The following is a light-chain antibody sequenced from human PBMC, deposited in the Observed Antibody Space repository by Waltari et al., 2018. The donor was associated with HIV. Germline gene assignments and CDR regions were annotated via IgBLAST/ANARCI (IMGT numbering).Light chain of an antibody. J-gene: IGLJ2*01. CDR1: GSNIGATYD. CDR3: QSYDSRLSGSV. V-gene: IGLV1-40*01. Sequence: SVLTQPPSVSGAPGPRVTISCSESGSNIGATYDVHWYQHLPGTAPKLLIYGNSNRPSGVPDRFSGSKSGTSASLAITGLQPEDEGDYYCQSYDSRLSGSVFGGGTKLTVL. CDR2: GNS.